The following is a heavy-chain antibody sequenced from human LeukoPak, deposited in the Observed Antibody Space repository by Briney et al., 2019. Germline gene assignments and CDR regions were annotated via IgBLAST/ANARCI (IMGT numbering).Heavy chain of an antibody. V-gene: IGHV4-59*01. Sequence: SETLSLTCTVSGVSISSYYWSWNRQPPGKGLEWIGYIYYSGSTNYNPSLKSRVTISVDTSKNQFSLKLSSVTAADTAVYYCARATMAGSLYGMDVWGQGTTVTVSS. CDR2: IYYSGST. D-gene: IGHD3-10*01. J-gene: IGHJ6*02. CDR1: GVSISSYY. CDR3: ARATMAGSLYGMDV.